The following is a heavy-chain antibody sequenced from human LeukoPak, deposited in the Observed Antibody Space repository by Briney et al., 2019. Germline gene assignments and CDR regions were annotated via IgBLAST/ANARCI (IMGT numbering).Heavy chain of an antibody. CDR1: GLTVSSNY. CDR3: ASYGSGRYYFDY. J-gene: IGHJ4*02. CDR2: RYSGGNT. Sequence: PGGSLRLSCAASGLTVSSNYMSWVRQAPGQGLEWVSVRYSGGNTYYADSVKGRFSISRANAKNTLYLQMNSLRAEDTAVYYCASYGSGRYYFDYWGQGTLVTVSS. V-gene: IGHV3-53*01. D-gene: IGHD3-10*01.